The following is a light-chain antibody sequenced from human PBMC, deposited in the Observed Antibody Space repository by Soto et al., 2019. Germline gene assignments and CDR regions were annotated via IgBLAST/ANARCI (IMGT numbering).Light chain of an antibody. J-gene: IGLJ2*01. CDR1: SSNIGSNT. V-gene: IGLV1-44*01. Sequence: QYVLTQTPSASGTPGQRVTISCSGSSSNIGSNTVNWYQQLPGTAPKLLIYSNNQRPSGVPDRFSGSKSGTSAYLAISGLQSEDEADYYCAAWDDSLNGLFGGGTQLTV. CDR3: AAWDDSLNGL. CDR2: SNN.